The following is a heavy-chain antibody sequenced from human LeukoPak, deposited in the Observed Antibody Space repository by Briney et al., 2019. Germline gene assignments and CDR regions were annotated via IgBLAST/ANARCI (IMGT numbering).Heavy chain of an antibody. Sequence: GGSLRLSCAASGFTFSTYAMSWVRQAPGKGLEWVSGISESGGSTYYADSVKGRFTISRDNSKSTLYLQMNTLRAEDTAVYYCAKGLSGSYYVHWFDPWGQGTLVTVSS. CDR2: ISESGGST. CDR1: GFTFSTYA. D-gene: IGHD1-26*01. CDR3: AKGLSGSYYVHWFDP. J-gene: IGHJ5*02. V-gene: IGHV3-23*01.